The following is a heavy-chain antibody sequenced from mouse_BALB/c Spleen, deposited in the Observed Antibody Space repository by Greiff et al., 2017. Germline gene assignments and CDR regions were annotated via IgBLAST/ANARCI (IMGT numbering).Heavy chain of an antibody. CDR1: GYAFSSYW. D-gene: IGHD1-1*02. J-gene: IGHJ3*01. V-gene: IGHV1-80*01. CDR2: IYPGDGDT. Sequence: VMLVESGAELVRPGSSVKISCKASGYAFSSYWMNWVKQRPGQGLEWIGQIYPGDGDTNYNGKFKGKATLTADKSSSTAYMQLSSLTSEDSAVYFCARDYLFAYWGQGTLVTVSA. CDR3: ARDYLFAY.